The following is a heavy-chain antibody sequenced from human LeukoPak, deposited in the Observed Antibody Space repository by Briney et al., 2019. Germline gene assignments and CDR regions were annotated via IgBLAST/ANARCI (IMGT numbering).Heavy chain of an antibody. CDR3: ARVGEVVRGVITHYYYYYGMDV. CDR2: IYSSGST. J-gene: IGHJ6*02. V-gene: IGHV4-39*07. CDR1: GGSISSTSYY. Sequence: PSETLSLTCVVSGGSISSTSYYWGWIRQPPGKGLEWIGSIYSSGSTFYNPSLKSRVTISVDTSKNQFSLKLSSVTAADTAVYYCARVGEVVRGVITHYYYYYGMDVWGQGTTVTVSS. D-gene: IGHD3-10*01.